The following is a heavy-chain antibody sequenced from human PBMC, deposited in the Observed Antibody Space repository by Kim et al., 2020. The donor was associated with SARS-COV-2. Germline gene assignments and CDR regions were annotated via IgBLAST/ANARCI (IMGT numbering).Heavy chain of an antibody. J-gene: IGHJ6*03. CDR3: AGTLGGSIAVAGTYYYY. V-gene: IGHV4-38-2*02. D-gene: IGHD6-19*01. Sequence: SETLSLTCTVSGYSISSGYYWGWIRQPPGKGLEWIGSIYHSGSTYYNPSLKSRVTISVDTSKNQFSLKLSSVTAADTAVYYCAGTLGGSIAVAGTYYYY. CDR2: IYHSGST. CDR1: GYSISSGYY.